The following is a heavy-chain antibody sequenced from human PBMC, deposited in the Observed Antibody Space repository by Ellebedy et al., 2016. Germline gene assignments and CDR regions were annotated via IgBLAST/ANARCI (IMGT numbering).Heavy chain of an antibody. D-gene: IGHD6-6*01. CDR2: IYYRGST. CDR1: GGSISSSSYY. J-gene: IGHJ6*03. Sequence: SETLSLTXPASGGSISSSSYYWAWIRQPPGKGLEWIGSIYYRGSTYYNPSIKSRVTISVDTSKNQFSLKLSAVTAADTAVYSCAGLTRPDYYYYMDVWGKGTTVTVSS. CDR3: AGLTRPDYYYYMDV. V-gene: IGHV4-39*01.